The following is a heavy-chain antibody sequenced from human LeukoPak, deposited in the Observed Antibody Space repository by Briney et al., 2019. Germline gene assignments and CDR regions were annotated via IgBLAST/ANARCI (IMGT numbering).Heavy chain of an antibody. V-gene: IGHV4-4*07. CDR2: VFRNGDT. Sequence: PETPSLTCTVSGDSISSFYWNWIRQPAGKGLEWIGRVFRNGDTTYKPSLKSRVSMSVDTSQNQFSLNLSAVTAADTAIYYCARAPFASYNFDYWGQEHRDTVSS. D-gene: IGHD4-11*01. J-gene: IGHJ4*02. CDR3: ARAPFASYNFDY. CDR1: GDSISSFY.